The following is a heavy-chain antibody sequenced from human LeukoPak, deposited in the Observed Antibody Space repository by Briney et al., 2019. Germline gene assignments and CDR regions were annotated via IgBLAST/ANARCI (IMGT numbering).Heavy chain of an antibody. CDR2: IYPGDSDT. Sequence: GESLKISCKGSGYSFTSYWIGWVRQMPGKGLESMGIIYPGDSDTTYSPSFQGQVTISADKSISTAYLQWSSLKASDTAMYYCARSASGSSITAGYWGQGTLVTVSS. J-gene: IGHJ4*02. D-gene: IGHD1-26*01. CDR1: GYSFTSYW. V-gene: IGHV5-51*01. CDR3: ARSASGSSITAGY.